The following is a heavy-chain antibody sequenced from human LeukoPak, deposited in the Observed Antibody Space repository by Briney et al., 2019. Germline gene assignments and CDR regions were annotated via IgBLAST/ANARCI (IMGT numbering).Heavy chain of an antibody. D-gene: IGHD1-26*01. J-gene: IGHJ3*02. Sequence: SETLSLTCAVYGGSFSGYYWSRIRQTPGKGLEWIGDIHYTGTTKYNPSVKSRVTISIDTSKNQFSLELSSVTASDTAVYFCATNRVGTYDRPFDIWGQGTMVTVSS. V-gene: IGHV4-34*01. CDR2: IHYTGTT. CDR1: GGSFSGYY. CDR3: ATNRVGTYDRPFDI.